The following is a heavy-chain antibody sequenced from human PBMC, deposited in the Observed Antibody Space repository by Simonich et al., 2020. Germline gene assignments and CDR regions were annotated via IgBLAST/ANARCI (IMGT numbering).Heavy chain of an antibody. Sequence: EVQLVESGGGLVQPGGSLRLSCAASGFTFSSYWMSWVRQAPGKGLEWVANIKQDGSDKYYVDAVKGRFTISRDNAKNSLYLQMNSLRAEDTAVYYCARDGLGTAYYYYMDVWGKGTTVTVSS. CDR3: ARDGLGTAYYYYMDV. D-gene: IGHD7-27*01. CDR1: GFTFSSYW. J-gene: IGHJ6*03. CDR2: IKQDGSDK. V-gene: IGHV3-7*01.